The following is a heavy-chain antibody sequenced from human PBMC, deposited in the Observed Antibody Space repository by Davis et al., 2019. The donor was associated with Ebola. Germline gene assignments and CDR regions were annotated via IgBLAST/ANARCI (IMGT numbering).Heavy chain of an antibody. CDR2: IYYSGST. J-gene: IGHJ4*02. CDR1: GGSISSSSYY. D-gene: IGHD3-22*01. V-gene: IGHV4-39*01. CDR3: ARKITMIVGGGPFDY. Sequence: SETLSLTCTVSGGSISSSSYYWGWIRQPPGKGLEWIGSIYYSGSTYYNPSLKSRVTISVDTSKNQFSLKLNSVTAADTAVYYCARKITMIVGGGPFDYWGQGTLVTVSS.